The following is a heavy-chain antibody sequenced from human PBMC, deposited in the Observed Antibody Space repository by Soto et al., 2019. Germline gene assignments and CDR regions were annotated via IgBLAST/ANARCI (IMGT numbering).Heavy chain of an antibody. CDR2: IIPIFGTA. CDR3: AAEMVPPPEFGY. J-gene: IGHJ4*02. Sequence: SVKVSCKASGGTFSSYAISWVRQAPGQGLEWMGGIIPIFGTANYAQKFQGRVTITADESTSTAYMELSSLRSEDTAVYYCAAEMVPPPEFGYWGQGTLVTVS. CDR1: GGTFSSYA. V-gene: IGHV1-69*13. D-gene: IGHD2-8*01.